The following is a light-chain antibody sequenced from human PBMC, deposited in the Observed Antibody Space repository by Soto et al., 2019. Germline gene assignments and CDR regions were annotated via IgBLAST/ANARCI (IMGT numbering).Light chain of an antibody. CDR1: SSDVGSYNF. Sequence: QSVLTQPASVSGSPGQSITISCTGTSSDVGSYNFVSWYQQHPDKAPKLMIFDVSNRPSGVSNRFSGSKSGNTASLTISGLQAEDEADYYCSSYTSSSTWVFGGGTKLTVL. V-gene: IGLV2-14*01. CDR3: SSYTSSSTWV. J-gene: IGLJ3*02. CDR2: DVS.